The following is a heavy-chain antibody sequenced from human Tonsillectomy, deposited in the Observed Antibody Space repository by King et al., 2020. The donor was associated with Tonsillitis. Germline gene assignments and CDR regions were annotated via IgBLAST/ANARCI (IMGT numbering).Heavy chain of an antibody. Sequence: VQLQESGPGLVKSSETLSLTCNVSGYSISSGYYWGWIRQSPGKGLEWIGNVFRTGNTSYNPSLKSRVHISVDTSKNQFSLKVNSVTAADTAVYYCARAGAVAVNSFYPWRQGTLVTVSS. V-gene: IGHV4-38-2*02. J-gene: IGHJ5*02. CDR1: GYSISSGYY. CDR3: ARAGAVAVNSFYP. CDR2: VFRTGNT. D-gene: IGHD6-19*01.